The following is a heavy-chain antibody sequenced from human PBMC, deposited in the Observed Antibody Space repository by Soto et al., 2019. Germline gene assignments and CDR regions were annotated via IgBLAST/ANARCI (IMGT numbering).Heavy chain of an antibody. Sequence: EVQLVESGGGLIQPGGSLRLSCAASGFTVSSNYMSWVRQAPGKGLEWVSVIYSGGSTYYADSVKGRFTISRDNSKNTLYLQRNSLRAEDTAVYYCARVGYAVTTGGAFDIWGQGTMVTVSS. D-gene: IGHD4-17*01. CDR1: GFTVSSNY. CDR3: ARVGYAVTTGGAFDI. V-gene: IGHV3-53*01. J-gene: IGHJ3*02. CDR2: IYSGGST.